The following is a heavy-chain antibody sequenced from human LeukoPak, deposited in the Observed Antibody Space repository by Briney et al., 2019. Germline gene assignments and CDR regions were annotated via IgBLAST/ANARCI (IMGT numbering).Heavy chain of an antibody. J-gene: IGHJ4*02. CDR1: RGSISTYY. Sequence: SETLSLTCTISRGSISTYYWSWIRQTPGTTLEWMGNIHYTGRTRYNPSLERRVTMSLDTPKNEFSLRRHSMTRSHLAVYYCARGRPDPQNSDYWDYWGQGILVTVSS. CDR3: ARGRPDPQNSDYWDY. CDR2: IHYTGRT. V-gene: IGHV4-59*13. D-gene: IGHD3-22*01.